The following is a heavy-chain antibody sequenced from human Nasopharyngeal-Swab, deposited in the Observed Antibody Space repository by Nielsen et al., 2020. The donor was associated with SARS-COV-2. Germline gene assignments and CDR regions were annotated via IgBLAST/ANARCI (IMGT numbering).Heavy chain of an antibody. CDR2: ISWNSGSI. CDR1: GFTFDDYA. J-gene: IGHJ4*02. Sequence: SLKISCAASGFTFDDYAMHWVRQAPGKGLEWVSGISWNSGSIGYADSVKGRFTISRDNAKNSLYLQMDSLRAEDTAVYYCSRDPRPLDFWGQGTLVTVSS. V-gene: IGHV3-9*01. CDR3: SRDPRPLDF.